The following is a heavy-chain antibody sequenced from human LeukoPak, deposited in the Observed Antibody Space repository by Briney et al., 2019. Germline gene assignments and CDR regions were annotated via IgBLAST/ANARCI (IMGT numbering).Heavy chain of an antibody. J-gene: IGHJ5*02. CDR1: GYPFNIFG. Sequence: ASVKVSSKASGYPFNIFGIAWVRQAPGQGLEWVGWITANKGNTNYAQNLQGRVTMTTDTSTRIAYIELRSLTNEDTAVYFCAVVLAGHYHFAHWGQGTLVTVSS. CDR3: AVVLAGHYHFAH. CDR2: ITANKGNT. D-gene: IGHD2-15*01. V-gene: IGHV1-18*01.